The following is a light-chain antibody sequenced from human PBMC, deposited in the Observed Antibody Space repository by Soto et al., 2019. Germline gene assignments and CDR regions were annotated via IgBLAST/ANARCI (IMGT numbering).Light chain of an antibody. Sequence: EIVLTQSPCTLSLSPGKRATLSCRASQSISSSYLAWYQQKPGQAPRLLIYGASNRATGIPDRFSGSGSGTDFTLTISRLEPEDFAVYYCQQYGSSGTFGQGTKVDIK. V-gene: IGKV3-20*01. CDR1: QSISSSY. J-gene: IGKJ1*01. CDR3: QQYGSSGT. CDR2: GAS.